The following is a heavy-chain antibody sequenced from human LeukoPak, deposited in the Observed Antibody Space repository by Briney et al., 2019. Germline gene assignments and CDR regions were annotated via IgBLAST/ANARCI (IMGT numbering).Heavy chain of an antibody. D-gene: IGHD4-17*01. CDR1: GASVSSSGHS. J-gene: IGHJ4*02. CDR3: ARHPLTDYVVYY. CDR2: IYNRGTT. V-gene: IGHV4-39*01. Sequence: PSETLSITCTVSGASVSSSGHSWGWIRQPPGKGLEWIGNIYNRGTTNYNPSLKSRVTIFLDTSRNQFSLNLNSVTAADTAEYYCARHPLTDYVVYYWGQGILVTVSS.